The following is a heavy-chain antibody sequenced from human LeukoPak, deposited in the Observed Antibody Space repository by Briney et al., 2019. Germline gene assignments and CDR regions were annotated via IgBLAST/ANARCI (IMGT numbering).Heavy chain of an antibody. CDR3: ARGGAYCSGGSCYSDY. CDR1: GYTFTSYD. J-gene: IGHJ4*02. Sequence: ASVKVSCKASGYTFTSYDINWVRQATGQGLEWMGWMNPNSGNTGYARKFQGRVAMTRNTSISTAYMELSSLRSEDTAVYYCARGGAYCSGGSCYSDYWGQGTLVTVSS. V-gene: IGHV1-8*01. D-gene: IGHD2-15*01. CDR2: MNPNSGNT.